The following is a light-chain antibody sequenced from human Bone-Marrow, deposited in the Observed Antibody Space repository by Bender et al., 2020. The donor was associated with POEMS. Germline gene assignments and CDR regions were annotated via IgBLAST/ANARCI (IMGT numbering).Light chain of an antibody. V-gene: IGLV2-14*01. CDR1: SSDVGAYNY. CDR3: TSYTDRSTLV. J-gene: IGLJ2*01. CDR2: GVT. Sequence: QSALTQPPSASGSPGQSVTISCTGTSSDVGAYNYVSWYQQHPGKAPKLLIFGVTNRPSGVSNRFSGSKSYYTASLTISGLQTDDEADYYCTSYTDRSTLVFGGGTKLTVL.